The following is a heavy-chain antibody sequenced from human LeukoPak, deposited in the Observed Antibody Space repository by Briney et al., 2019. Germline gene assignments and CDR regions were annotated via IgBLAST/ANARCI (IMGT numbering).Heavy chain of an antibody. D-gene: IGHD4-17*01. CDR1: GFTFSGYD. CDR3: AREGRGYGDPIDY. J-gene: IGHJ4*02. CDR2: ISGSSSYI. Sequence: GGSLRLSCAASGFTFSGYDMNWVRQAPGKGLEWVSSISGSSSYIYYADSVKGRFTISRDNAKNSLYLQMNSLRAEDTAMYYCAREGRGYGDPIDYWGQGTLVTVSS. V-gene: IGHV3-21*01.